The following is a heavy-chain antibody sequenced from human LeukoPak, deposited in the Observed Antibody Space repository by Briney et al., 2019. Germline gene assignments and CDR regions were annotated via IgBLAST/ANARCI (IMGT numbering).Heavy chain of an antibody. V-gene: IGHV3-11*01. J-gene: IGHJ4*02. CDR2: ISSSGSTI. Sequence: GGSLRLSCAASGFTFSDYYMSWIRQAPGKGLEWVSYISSSGSTIYYADSVKGRFTISRDNAKNSLYLQMNSLRAEDTAVYYCARDGYDYVWGSYRYTYIDYWGQGTLVTVSS. D-gene: IGHD3-16*02. CDR3: ARDGYDYVWGSYRYTYIDY. CDR1: GFTFSDYY.